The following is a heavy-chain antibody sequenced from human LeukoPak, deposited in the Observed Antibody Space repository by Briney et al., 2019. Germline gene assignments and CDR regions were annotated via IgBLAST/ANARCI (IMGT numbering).Heavy chain of an antibody. CDR3: ARDCSGSSCHDY. V-gene: IGHV4-59*01. Sequence: SETLSLTCTASGGSISSYYWSWIRQPPGKGLEWIGYIYDSGSTNYNPPFKSRVTISVDTSKNRFSLKLSSVTAADTAVYYCARDCSGSSCHDYWGQGTLVTVSS. CDR2: IYDSGST. D-gene: IGHD2-15*01. CDR1: GGSISSYY. J-gene: IGHJ4*02.